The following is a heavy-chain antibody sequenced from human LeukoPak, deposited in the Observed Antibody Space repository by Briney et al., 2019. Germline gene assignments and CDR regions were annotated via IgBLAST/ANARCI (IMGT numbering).Heavy chain of an antibody. D-gene: IGHD3-16*01. CDR2: IKSKTDGGTT. CDR3: TTALNYDYVWGSSYFDY. Sequence: GGSLRLSCAASGFTFSNAWMSWVRQAPGKGLEWVGRIKSKTDGGTTDYAAPVKGRFTISRDDSKNTLYLQMNSLKTEDTAVYYCTTALNYDYVWGSSYFDYWGQGTLVTVSS. CDR1: GFTFSNAW. J-gene: IGHJ4*02. V-gene: IGHV3-15*01.